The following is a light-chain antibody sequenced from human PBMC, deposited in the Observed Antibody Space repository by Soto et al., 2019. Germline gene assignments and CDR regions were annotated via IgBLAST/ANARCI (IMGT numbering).Light chain of an antibody. V-gene: IGKV1-39*01. J-gene: IGKJ2*01. Sequence: DLQMTQSPSSLSASVGDRVTITCRASQTISTYLNWYQQNPGKASKLLIYAASNLQNGVPSRFSGSRSGTDFTLTISSLQPEDFATYYCPKSSSSPYTFGQGTKLAIK. CDR1: QTISTY. CDR3: PKSSSSPYT. CDR2: AAS.